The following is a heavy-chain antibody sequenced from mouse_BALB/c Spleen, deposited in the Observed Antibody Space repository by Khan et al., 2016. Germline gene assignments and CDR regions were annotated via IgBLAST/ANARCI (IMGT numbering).Heavy chain of an antibody. CDR3: ARAGYYGYLVN. D-gene: IGHD1-1*01. V-gene: IGHV4-1*02. CDR2: INPDSGTI. CDR1: GFDFSRYW. Sequence: EVKLLESGGGLVQPGGSLKVSCAASGFDFSRYWMSWVRQAPGKGLEWIGEINPDSGTINYTPSLKVKFIISRDNAKNPLYLQMSKVRSEDTALSYCARAGYYGYLVNWGQGTLVTVSA. J-gene: IGHJ3*01.